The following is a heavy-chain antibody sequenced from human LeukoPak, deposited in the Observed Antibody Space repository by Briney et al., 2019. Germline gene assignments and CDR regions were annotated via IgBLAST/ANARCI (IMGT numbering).Heavy chain of an antibody. J-gene: IGHJ3*02. V-gene: IGHV3-30*01. Sequence: GKSLRLSCAASGFTFSNYAMHWARQAPGKGLEWVAVISFDSTKEYYGNSVKGRFIVARDNAKATLHLQMHSLRPDDSALYYCARFKVGRNATQKNAFDIWGRGTVVTVSS. D-gene: IGHD1-26*01. CDR3: ARFKVGRNATQKNAFDI. CDR1: GFTFSNYA. CDR2: ISFDSTKE.